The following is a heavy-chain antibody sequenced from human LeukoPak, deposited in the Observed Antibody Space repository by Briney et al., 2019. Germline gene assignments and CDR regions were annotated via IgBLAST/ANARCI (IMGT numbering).Heavy chain of an antibody. J-gene: IGHJ5*02. CDR3: ARGRRWFDP. CDR1: GFTFDDYA. Sequence: PGGSLRLSCAASGFTFDDYAMHWVRQAPGKGLEWVSSISWNSGSIGYADSVKGRFTISRDNAKNSLYLQMNSLRAEDTAVYYCARGRRWFDPWGQGTLVTVSS. CDR2: ISWNSGSI. V-gene: IGHV3-9*01.